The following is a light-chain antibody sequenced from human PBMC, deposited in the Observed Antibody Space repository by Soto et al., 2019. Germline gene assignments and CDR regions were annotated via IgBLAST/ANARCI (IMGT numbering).Light chain of an antibody. CDR1: SNDVGGYDY. Sequence: QSVLTQPASVSGSPGQSITISCSGTSNDVGGYDYVSWYQQLPGKTPKLLIYYDYLLPAGVSARFSGSKSGTSASLAISGLQSEDEADYYCAAWDDSQNGVVFGGGTKLTVL. CDR3: AAWDDSQNGVV. J-gene: IGLJ2*01. CDR2: YDY. V-gene: IGLV1-36*01.